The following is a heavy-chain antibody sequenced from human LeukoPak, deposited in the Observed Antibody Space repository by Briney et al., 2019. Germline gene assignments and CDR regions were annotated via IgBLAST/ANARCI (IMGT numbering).Heavy chain of an antibody. J-gene: IGHJ4*02. D-gene: IGHD3-3*01. CDR1: GFTFTSFA. Sequence: PGTSVKVSCKASGFTFTSFAMGWVRPAHGQRLEWIGWIVVGSDNTNYAQKVQERVTITRDMSTSTAYMELGSLRSEDTAVYYCAAGVRFLEWLDFDYWGQGTLVTVSS. CDR3: AAGVRFLEWLDFDY. CDR2: IVVGSDNT. V-gene: IGHV1-58*02.